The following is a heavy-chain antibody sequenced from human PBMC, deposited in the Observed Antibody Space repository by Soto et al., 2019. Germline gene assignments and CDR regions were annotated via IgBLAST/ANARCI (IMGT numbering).Heavy chain of an antibody. D-gene: IGHD3-22*01. CDR3: ARLRNYYDSRYFDL. CDR1: GGTFSSYA. CDR2: IIPIFGTA. J-gene: IGHJ2*01. V-gene: IGHV1-69*06. Sequence: ASVKVSCKASGGTFSSYAISWVRQAPGQGLEWMGGIIPIFGTANYAQKFQGRVTITADKSTSTAYMELSSLRSEDTAVYYCARLRNYYDSRYFDLWGRGTLVTVSS.